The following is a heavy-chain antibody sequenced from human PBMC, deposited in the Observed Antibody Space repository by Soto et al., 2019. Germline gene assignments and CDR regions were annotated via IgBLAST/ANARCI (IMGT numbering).Heavy chain of an antibody. J-gene: IGHJ4*02. CDR1: GFSLSTSGVG. CDR3: THDDVAPKGFDY. V-gene: IGHV2-5*02. CDR2: IYWDDDY. Sequence: QITLKESGPTLVKPTQTLTLTCTFSGFSLSTSGVGVGWIRQAPGKALEWLALIYWDDDYRYSPSLKSRLTIXTXLSNNPVVHTVTNMDPLDTPTYSCTHDDVAPKGFDYWGQGILVTVSS. D-gene: IGHD5-12*01.